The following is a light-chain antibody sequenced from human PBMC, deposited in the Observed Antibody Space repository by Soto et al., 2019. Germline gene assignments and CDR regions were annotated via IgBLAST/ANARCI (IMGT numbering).Light chain of an antibody. CDR1: QSVRSSY. Sequence: EIVLSQSPGTLSLSPGERATLSCRASQSVRSSYLAWYQQKPGQTPRLLIYGASGRATGIPDRFSGSGSGTDFTLTISRLEPEDFAVYYCQQYGSSPRTFGQGTKVDIK. J-gene: IGKJ1*01. CDR3: QQYGSSPRT. V-gene: IGKV3-20*01. CDR2: GAS.